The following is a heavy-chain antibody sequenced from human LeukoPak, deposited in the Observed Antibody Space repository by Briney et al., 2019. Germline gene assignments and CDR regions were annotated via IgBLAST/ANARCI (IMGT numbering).Heavy chain of an antibody. V-gene: IGHV3-64*01. J-gene: IGHJ6*03. CDR3: ARDAPFQYYYDSSGYLPMDV. Sequence: GGSLRLSCAASGFTFSSYAMHWVRQAPGKGLEYVSAISSNGGGTYYANSVKVRFTISRDNSKNTLYLQMGSLRAGDMAVYYCARDAPFQYYYDSSGYLPMDVWGKGTTVTVSS. CDR2: ISSNGGGT. D-gene: IGHD3-22*01. CDR1: GFTFSSYA.